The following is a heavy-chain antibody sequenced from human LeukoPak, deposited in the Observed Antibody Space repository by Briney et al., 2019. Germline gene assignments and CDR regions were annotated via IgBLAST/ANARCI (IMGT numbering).Heavy chain of an antibody. Sequence: SETLSLTCTVSGGSISSYYWSWLRQPPGKGLEWIGYIYYSGSTNYNPSLKSRVTISVDTSKNQFSLKLSSVTAADTAVYYCARHYNYVYFDYWGQGTLVTVSS. CDR3: ARHYNYVYFDY. V-gene: IGHV4-59*08. CDR2: IYYSGST. CDR1: GGSISSYY. J-gene: IGHJ4*02. D-gene: IGHD3-22*01.